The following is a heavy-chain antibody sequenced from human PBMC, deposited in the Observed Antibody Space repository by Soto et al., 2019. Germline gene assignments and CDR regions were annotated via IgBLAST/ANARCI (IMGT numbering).Heavy chain of an antibody. J-gene: IGHJ6*02. CDR3: AKDEAVGVKTSTPYYYGMDV. V-gene: IGHV3-30*18. Sequence: PGGSLRLSCAASGFTFSSYGMHWVRQAPGKGLEWVAVISYDGSNKYYADSVKGRFTISRDNSKNTLYLQMNSLRAEDTAVYYCAKDEAVGVKTSTPYYYGMDVWGQGTTVTVSS. CDR2: ISYDGSNK. CDR1: GFTFSSYG. D-gene: IGHD1-26*01.